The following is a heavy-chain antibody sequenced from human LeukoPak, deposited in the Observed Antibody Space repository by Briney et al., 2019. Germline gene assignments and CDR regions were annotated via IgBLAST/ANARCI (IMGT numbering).Heavy chain of an antibody. D-gene: IGHD5-18*01. Sequence: GGSLRLSCAASGFTFSSYAMSWVRQTPGKGLEWVSAISGSGGSTYYADSVKGRFTISRDNSKNTLYLQMNSLRAEDTAVYYCRGWIQLWPYDYWGQGTLVTVSS. CDR2: ISGSGGST. CDR1: GFTFSSYA. J-gene: IGHJ4*02. V-gene: IGHV3-23*01. CDR3: RGWIQLWPYDY.